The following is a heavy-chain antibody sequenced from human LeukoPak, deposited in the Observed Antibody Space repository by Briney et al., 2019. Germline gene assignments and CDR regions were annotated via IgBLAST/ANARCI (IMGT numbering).Heavy chain of an antibody. CDR3: TALLLWVGEFSSPDE. J-gene: IGHJ4*02. V-gene: IGHV3-15*01. Sequence: GGSESLFCAASGFTFSNAWMGWVRQAPGKGLEWVGRIKSKSDGGTTDFAAPVRGRFAISRDDSKNTPYLQMNSLKTEDTAVYYCTALLLWVGEFSSPDEWGERSLVTVSS. CDR2: IKSKSDGGTT. D-gene: IGHD3-10*01. CDR1: GFTFSNAW.